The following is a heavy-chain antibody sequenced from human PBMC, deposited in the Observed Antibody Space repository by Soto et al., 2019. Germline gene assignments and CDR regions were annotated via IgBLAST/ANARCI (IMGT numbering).Heavy chain of an antibody. J-gene: IGHJ3*02. CDR2: ISSSSSTM. Sequence: PGGSLRLSCVVSGFTFSSYSMNWVRQAPGKGLEWVSYISSSSSTMYYADSVKGRFTISRDNAKNSLYLQMNSLRAEDTAVYYCARDRNPMWGGGDAFDIWGQGTMVTVSS. V-gene: IGHV3-48*01. D-gene: IGHD3-10*01. CDR3: ARDRNPMWGGGDAFDI. CDR1: GFTFSSYS.